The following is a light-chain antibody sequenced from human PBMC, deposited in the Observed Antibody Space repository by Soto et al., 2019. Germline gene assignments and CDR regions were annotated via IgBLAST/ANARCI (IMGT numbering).Light chain of an antibody. CDR3: ASWDDSLSGLWV. CDR1: SSNIGSNY. V-gene: IGLV1-47*02. J-gene: IGLJ3*02. Sequence: QSVLTQPPSASGTPGQRVTISCSGSSSNIGSNYVYWYQQLPGTAPKILIYSNNQRPSAVPDRFSGSKSGTSASLAISGLRSEDEADYYCASWDDSLSGLWVFGGGTKLTVL. CDR2: SNN.